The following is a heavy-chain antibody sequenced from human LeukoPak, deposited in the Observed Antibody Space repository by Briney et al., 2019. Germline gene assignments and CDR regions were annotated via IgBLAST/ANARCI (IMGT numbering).Heavy chain of an antibody. Sequence: ASVKVSCKASGYTFTGYYMHWVRQAPGQGLEWMGWINPNSGGTNYAQKFQGRVTMTRDTSISTAYMELSRLRSDDTAVYYCAKENGSGWYGGCWFDPWGQGTLVTVSS. D-gene: IGHD6-19*01. V-gene: IGHV1-2*02. J-gene: IGHJ5*02. CDR3: AKENGSGWYGGCWFDP. CDR2: INPNSGGT. CDR1: GYTFTGYY.